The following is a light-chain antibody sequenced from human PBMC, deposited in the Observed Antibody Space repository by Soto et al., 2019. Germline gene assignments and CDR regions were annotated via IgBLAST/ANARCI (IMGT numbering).Light chain of an antibody. J-gene: IGKJ1*01. CDR1: QSISSW. CDR3: QQFGT. Sequence: IQVTHSPSTLATYLGDIVTITCRASQSISSWLAWYQQKPGKAPKLLIYDVSSLESGVPSRFSGSGSGTGFTLTIGSLQPDDFATYYGQQFGTFGQGTKVDIK. CDR2: DVS. V-gene: IGKV1-5*01.